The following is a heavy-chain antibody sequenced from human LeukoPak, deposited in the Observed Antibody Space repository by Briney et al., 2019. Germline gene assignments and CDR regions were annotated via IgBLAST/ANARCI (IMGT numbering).Heavy chain of an antibody. Sequence: PSETLSLTCTVSGGSISSGGYYWSWIRQHPGQGLEWIGYIYYSGSTYYNPSLKSRVTISVDTSKNQFSLKLSSVTAADTAVYYCAGGYSYGPYDYWGQGTLVTVSS. CDR1: GGSISSGGYY. V-gene: IGHV4-31*03. J-gene: IGHJ4*02. CDR2: IYYSGST. D-gene: IGHD5-18*01. CDR3: AGGYSYGPYDY.